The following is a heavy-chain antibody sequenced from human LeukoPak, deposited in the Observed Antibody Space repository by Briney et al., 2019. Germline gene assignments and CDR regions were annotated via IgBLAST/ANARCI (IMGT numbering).Heavy chain of an antibody. CDR2: IKQDGSQK. Sequence: GGSLRLSCAASGFTFSNYWVTWVRQAPGKGLEWVANIKQDGSQKYYVDSVKGRFTISRDNAKNSLYLQMNSLRAEDTAVYYCATHSSGCLDYWGQGTLVTVSS. D-gene: IGHD6-19*01. V-gene: IGHV3-7*03. CDR3: ATHSSGCLDY. J-gene: IGHJ4*02. CDR1: GFTFSNYW.